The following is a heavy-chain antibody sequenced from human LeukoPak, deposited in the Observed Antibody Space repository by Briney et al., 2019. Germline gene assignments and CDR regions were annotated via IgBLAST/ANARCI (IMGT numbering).Heavy chain of an antibody. CDR1: GFTFDDYG. Sequence: AGGSLRLSCAASGFTFDDYGMSWVRQAPGKGLEWVSGINWNGGSTGYADSVKGRFTISRDNAKNSLYLQMNSLRAEDTALYYCSRDYLHGDYVYDYWGQGTLVTVSS. CDR3: SRDYLHGDYVYDY. V-gene: IGHV3-20*04. D-gene: IGHD4-17*01. J-gene: IGHJ4*02. CDR2: INWNGGST.